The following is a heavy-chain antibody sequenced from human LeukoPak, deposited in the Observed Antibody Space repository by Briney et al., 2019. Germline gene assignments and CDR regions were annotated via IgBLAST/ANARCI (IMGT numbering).Heavy chain of an antibody. CDR2: IKSKTDGGTT. J-gene: IGHJ4*02. CDR3: AKDITEQQLVRGVY. D-gene: IGHD6-13*01. Sequence: GGSLRLSCAASGFTFSNAWMSWVRQAPGKGLEWVGRIKSKTDGGTTDYAAPVKGRFTISRDNAKNSLYLQMNSLRAEDTALYYCAKDITEQQLVRGVYWGQGTLVTVSS. CDR1: GFTFSNAW. V-gene: IGHV3-15*05.